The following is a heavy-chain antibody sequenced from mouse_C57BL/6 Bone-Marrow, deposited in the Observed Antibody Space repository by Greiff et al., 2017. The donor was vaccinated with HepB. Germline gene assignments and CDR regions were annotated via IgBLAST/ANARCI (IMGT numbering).Heavy chain of an antibody. Sequence: EVKLMESGGGLVKPGGSLKLSCAASGFTFSDYGMHWVRQAPEKGLEWVAYISSGSSTIYYADTVKGRFTISRDNAKNTLFLKMTSLRSEDTAMYYCARGCPSICGGFAYWGQGTLVTVSS. J-gene: IGHJ3*01. CDR1: GFTFSDYG. CDR2: ISSGSSTI. V-gene: IGHV5-17*01. CDR3: ARGCPSICGGFAY. D-gene: IGHD2-10*02.